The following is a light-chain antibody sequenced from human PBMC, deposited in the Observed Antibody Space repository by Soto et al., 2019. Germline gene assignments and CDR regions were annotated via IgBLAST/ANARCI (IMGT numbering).Light chain of an antibody. V-gene: IGKV1-39*01. Sequence: IRMPQSPSSLSASVGARVTITCLTSQSISSYLNWYRHKPGKAPKLLIYAASTLQSGVPSRFSGSGSGTDFTLTISNLQPEDFATYYCQQSYSTPPITFGQGTRLEIK. CDR2: AAS. CDR1: QSISSY. J-gene: IGKJ5*01. CDR3: QQSYSTPPIT.